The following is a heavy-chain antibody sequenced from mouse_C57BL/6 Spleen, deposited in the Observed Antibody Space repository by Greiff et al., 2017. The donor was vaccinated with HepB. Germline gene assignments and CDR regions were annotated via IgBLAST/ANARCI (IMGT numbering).Heavy chain of an antibody. D-gene: IGHD2-4*01. CDR2: ISSGGSYT. CDR3: ARKSLYDYDGTPFAY. CDR1: GFTFSSYG. Sequence: EVQLKESGGDLVKPGGSLKLSCAASGFTFSSYGMSWVRQTPDKRLEWVATISSGGSYTYYPDSVKGRSTISRDNAKNTLYLQMSSLKSEDTAMYYCARKSLYDYDGTPFAYWGQGTLVTVSA. J-gene: IGHJ3*01. V-gene: IGHV5-6*01.